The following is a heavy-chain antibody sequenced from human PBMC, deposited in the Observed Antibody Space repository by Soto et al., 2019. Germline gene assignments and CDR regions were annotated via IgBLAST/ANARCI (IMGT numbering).Heavy chain of an antibody. Sequence: QVQLVQSGAEVKKPGASVKVSCKASGYTFTSYGISWVRQAPGPGLEWMGWISAYNGNTNYAQKLQGRVTMTADTSPRTVYNELRSLRSDNTAVYYCARDRAADGSGDVNDSWGEGTPVTFST. V-gene: IGHV1-18*04. CDR2: ISAYNGNT. CDR1: GYTFTSYG. CDR3: ARDRAADGSGDVNDS. D-gene: IGHD3-10*01. J-gene: IGHJ4*02.